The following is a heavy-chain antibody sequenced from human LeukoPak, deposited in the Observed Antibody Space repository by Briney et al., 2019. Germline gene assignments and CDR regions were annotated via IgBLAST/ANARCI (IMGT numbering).Heavy chain of an antibody. CDR1: GFTFSSYG. J-gene: IGHJ4*02. Sequence: GGSLRLSCAGSGFTFSSYGMSRVRQAPGKGLEWVSCIRGSGTSTYYADSVKGRFTISRDNSKNTLYLQMNSLRAEDTAVYYCAKVTYGSGTYGAFDYWGQGTLVTVSS. CDR3: AKVTYGSGTYGAFDY. V-gene: IGHV3-23*01. CDR2: IRGSGTST. D-gene: IGHD3-10*01.